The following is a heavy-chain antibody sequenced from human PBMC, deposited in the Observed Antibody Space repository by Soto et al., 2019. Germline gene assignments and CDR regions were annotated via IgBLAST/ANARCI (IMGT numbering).Heavy chain of an antibody. CDR2: IGTAGDT. V-gene: IGHV3-13*01. CDR1: GVTFSSYD. J-gene: IGHJ4*01. CDR3: ARDSGYGSGASVNHYLDF. D-gene: IGHD3-10*01. Sequence: PVGPLRLSCAASGVTFSSYDVHWVRKATGKGLEWVSAIGTAGDTYYPGSVKGRFTMSRDNAKNSLYLQMDSLRAEDTAVYYCARDSGYGSGASVNHYLDFWGRGTLVTVSS.